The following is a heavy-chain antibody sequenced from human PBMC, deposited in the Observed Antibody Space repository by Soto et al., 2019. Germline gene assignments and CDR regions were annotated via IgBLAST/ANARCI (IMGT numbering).Heavy chain of an antibody. CDR1: GGSISSGDYY. D-gene: IGHD3-10*01. CDR3: ARDADFGSGNSKSWAFDI. Sequence: SETLSLTCTVSGGSISSGDYYWSWIRQPPGKGLEWIGYIYYSGSTKYNPSLKTRVTILLDKSKNQLSLNLTSVTAADTAVYYCARDADFGSGNSKSWAFDIWGQGTMVTVSS. CDR2: IYYSGST. V-gene: IGHV4-30-4*01. J-gene: IGHJ3*02.